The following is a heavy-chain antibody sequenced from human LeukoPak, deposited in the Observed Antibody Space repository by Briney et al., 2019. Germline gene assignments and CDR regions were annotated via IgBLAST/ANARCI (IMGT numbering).Heavy chain of an antibody. V-gene: IGHV3-23*01. D-gene: IGHD2-21*02. CDR3: AKDLTGIVVVTAIGS. J-gene: IGHJ4*02. CDR2: ISGSGGST. CDR1: GFTFSSYA. Sequence: GGSLRLSCAASGFTFSSYAMSWVSQAPGKGLEWVSAISGSGGSTYYADSVKGRFTISRDNSKNTLYLQMNSLRAEDTAVYYCAKDLTGIVVVTAIGSWGQGTLVTVSS.